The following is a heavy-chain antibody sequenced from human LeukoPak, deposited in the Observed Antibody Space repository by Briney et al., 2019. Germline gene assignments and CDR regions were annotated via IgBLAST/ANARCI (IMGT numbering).Heavy chain of an antibody. CDR1: GYTFTGYY. CDR3: ARDGGSSTGHASDI. Sequence: GASVKVSCKASGYTFTGYYMHWVRQAPGQGLEWMGWINPNSGGTNYAQKFQGRVTMTRDTSISTAYMELSRLRSDDTAVYYCARDGGSSTGHASDIWGQGTMVTVSS. V-gene: IGHV1-2*02. J-gene: IGHJ3*02. CDR2: INPNSGGT. D-gene: IGHD1-26*01.